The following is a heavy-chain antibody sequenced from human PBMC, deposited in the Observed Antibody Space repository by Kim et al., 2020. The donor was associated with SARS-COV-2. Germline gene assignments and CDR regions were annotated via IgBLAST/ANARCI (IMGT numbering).Heavy chain of an antibody. Sequence: GGSLRLSCPASGFTFSDYSMHWVRQAPGKVLEWVAFISYAATNEQYTDSVKGRFTISRDNSKNTLDLQMNSLRVEDTAVYYCARGDRALVPRSGDYFYFMDVWGQGPTVAVSS. CDR2: ISYAATNE. CDR3: ARGDRALVPRSGDYFYFMDV. J-gene: IGHJ6*02. CDR1: GFTFSDYS. V-gene: IGHV3-30*04. D-gene: IGHD2-2*01.